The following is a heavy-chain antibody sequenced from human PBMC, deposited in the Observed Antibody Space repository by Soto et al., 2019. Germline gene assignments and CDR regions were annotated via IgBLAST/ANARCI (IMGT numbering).Heavy chain of an antibody. CDR2: INPNSGGA. Sequence: QVHLVQSGAEVKKPGASEKVSCKASGYTFTGYDIHWVRQAPGQGLEWRGWINPNSGGATYAQKFQGWVTMTRDTSITTAYMEPSSLKSGDTALYFCAREGSRWYSGAVNSTPSHCDYWGQGNLVTDSS. V-gene: IGHV1-2*04. J-gene: IGHJ4*02. CDR3: AREGSRWYSGAVNSTPSHCDY. D-gene: IGHD1-26*01. CDR1: GYTFTGYD.